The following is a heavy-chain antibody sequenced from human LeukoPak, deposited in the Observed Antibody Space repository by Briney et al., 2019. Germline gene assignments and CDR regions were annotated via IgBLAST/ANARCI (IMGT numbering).Heavy chain of an antibody. CDR1: GGSISSYY. V-gene: IGHV4-59*01. CDR2: IYYSGST. D-gene: IGHD5-12*01. J-gene: IGHJ4*02. CDR3: ARDGYSGSDAL. Sequence: SETLSLTCTVSGGSISSYYWSWIRQPPGKGLEWIGYIYYSGSTKYNPSLKSRVTLSIDTSKNQFSLKLSSVTAADTAVYYCARDGYSGSDALWGQGILVTVSS.